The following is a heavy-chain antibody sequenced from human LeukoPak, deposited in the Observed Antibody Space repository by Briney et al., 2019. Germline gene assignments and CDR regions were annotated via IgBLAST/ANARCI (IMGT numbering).Heavy chain of an antibody. CDR2: ISYDGSNK. CDR3: ARSYSGSYTPAVDY. Sequence: PGGSLRLSCAASGFTFSSYAMHWVRQDPGKGLEWVAVISYDGSNKYYADSVKGRFTISRGNSKNTLYLQMNSLRAEDTAVYYCARSYSGSYTPAVDYWGQGTLVTVSS. D-gene: IGHD1-26*01. J-gene: IGHJ4*02. V-gene: IGHV3-30-3*01. CDR1: GFTFSSYA.